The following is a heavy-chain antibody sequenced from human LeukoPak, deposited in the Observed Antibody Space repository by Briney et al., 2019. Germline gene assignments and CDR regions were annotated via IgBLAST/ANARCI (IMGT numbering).Heavy chain of an antibody. Sequence: ASVKVSCKASGYTLSNNDINWVRQATGQGLEWMGWMNPISGNTGFAQKLQGRVTMTTDTSTSTAYMELRSLRSDDTAVYYCARVQLWFTRYFDYWGQGTLVTVSS. J-gene: IGHJ4*02. D-gene: IGHD5-18*01. V-gene: IGHV1-8*02. CDR3: ARVQLWFTRYFDY. CDR2: MNPISGNT. CDR1: GYTLSNND.